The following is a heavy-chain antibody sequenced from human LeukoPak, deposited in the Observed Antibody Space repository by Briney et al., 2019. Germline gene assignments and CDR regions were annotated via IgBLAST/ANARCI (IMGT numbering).Heavy chain of an antibody. CDR2: ISSTSRYI. CDR3: TRAVAADDFSPGY. CDR1: GFTFSRYS. V-gene: IGHV3-21*01. D-gene: IGHD3/OR15-3a*01. Sequence: GGSLRLSCVASGFTFSRYSMNWVRQAPGKGLEWVSCISSTSRYIYYADSVKGRFTISRDNAKNSVYLQMNSLRAEDTAVYYCTRAVAADDFSPGYWGQGTLVTVSS. J-gene: IGHJ4*02.